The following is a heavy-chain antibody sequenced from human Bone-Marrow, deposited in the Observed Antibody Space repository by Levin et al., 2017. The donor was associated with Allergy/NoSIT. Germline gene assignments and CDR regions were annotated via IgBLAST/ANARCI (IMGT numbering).Heavy chain of an antibody. V-gene: IGHV1-46*01. CDR3: AGALIAARPFDY. J-gene: IGHJ4*02. D-gene: IGHD6-6*01. CDR1: GYTFTSYY. CDR2: INPSGGST. Sequence: ASVKVSCKASGYTFTSYYMHWVRQAPGQGLEWMGIINPSGGSTSYAQKFQGRVTMTRDTSTSTVYMELRSLRSEDTAVYYCAGALIAARPFDYWGQGTLVTVSS.